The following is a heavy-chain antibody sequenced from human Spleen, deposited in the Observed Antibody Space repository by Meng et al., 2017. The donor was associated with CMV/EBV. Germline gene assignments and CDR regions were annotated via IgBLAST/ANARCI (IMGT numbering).Heavy chain of an antibody. CDR2: ISGSGGST. CDR3: AKEPYYDFWSGCFQH. D-gene: IGHD3-3*01. V-gene: IGHV3-23*01. CDR1: GFTFSSYA. Sequence: AGFTFSSYAMSWVRRAPGKGLEWVSAISGSGGSTYYADSVKGRFTISRDNSKNTLYLQMNSLRAEDTAVYYCAKEPYYDFWSGCFQHWGQGTLVTVSS. J-gene: IGHJ1*01.